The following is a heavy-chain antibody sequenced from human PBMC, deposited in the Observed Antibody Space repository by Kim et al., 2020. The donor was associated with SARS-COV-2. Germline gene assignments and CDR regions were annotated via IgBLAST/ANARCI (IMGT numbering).Heavy chain of an antibody. J-gene: IGHJ3*02. CDR2: LNRDGFST. V-gene: IGHV3-23*01. Sequence: GGSLRLSCAASGFIFTDFAMNWVRQAPGKGLEWVSGLNRDGFSTYYADLVRGRFTVSRDNSKNTLYLQMSSLRAADSAVYYCAKDPPDGTIRGGRAFEMWGQGTTVTVSS. CDR3: AKDPPDGTIRGGRAFEM. CDR1: GFIFTDFA. D-gene: IGHD3-10*01.